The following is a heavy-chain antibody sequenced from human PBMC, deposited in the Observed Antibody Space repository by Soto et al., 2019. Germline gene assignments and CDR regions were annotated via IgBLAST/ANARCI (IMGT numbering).Heavy chain of an antibody. J-gene: IGHJ4*02. Sequence: GGSLRLSCAAAQFAFRDYAMSWVRQAPGEGLEWVSAIGRTGADTYYADSVKGRFTISRDNSQNTLYLQMNSLRGEDTDVYYCARGQQGGHSYWRQG. D-gene: IGHD2-15*01. CDR1: QFAFRDYA. CDR3: ARGQQGGHSY. V-gene: IGHV3-23*01. CDR2: IGRTGADT.